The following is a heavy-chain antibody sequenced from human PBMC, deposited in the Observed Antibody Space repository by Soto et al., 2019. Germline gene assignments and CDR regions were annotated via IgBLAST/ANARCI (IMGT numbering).Heavy chain of an antibody. J-gene: IGHJ6*02. Sequence: GGSLRLSCSASGFTFSGYWMHWVRQPPGKGLVWVSRINPDGSTTNYADSVQGRFAISRDNAKNTVYLHMNSLGAGDSAVYYGTRGVKHEYGVDDRGHGTLITVSS. CDR2: INPDGSTT. D-gene: IGHD2-21*01. CDR3: TRGVKHEYGVDD. V-gene: IGHV3-74*01. CDR1: GFTFSGYW.